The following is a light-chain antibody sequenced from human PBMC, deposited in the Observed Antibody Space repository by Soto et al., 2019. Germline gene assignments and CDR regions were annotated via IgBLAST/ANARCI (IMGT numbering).Light chain of an antibody. Sequence: DIQMTQSPSYLSASVGDRVTITCRASQSISIYLNWYQQKPGKAPKLLIYAASSLQSGVPSRFSGSGSGTDFTLTISSLQPEDFATYYCQQSYSTLTFGPGTKVDIK. CDR3: QQSYSTLT. V-gene: IGKV1-39*01. J-gene: IGKJ3*01. CDR2: AAS. CDR1: QSISIY.